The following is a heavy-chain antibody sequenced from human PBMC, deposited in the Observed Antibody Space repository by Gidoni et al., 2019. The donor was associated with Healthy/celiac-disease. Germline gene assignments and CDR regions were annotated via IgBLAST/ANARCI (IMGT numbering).Heavy chain of an antibody. J-gene: IGHJ5*02. V-gene: IGHV3-33*01. CDR1: GFTFSSYG. D-gene: IGHD1-26*01. Sequence: QVQLVESGGGVVQPGRSLRLSCAASGFTFSSYGMHWVRQAPGKGLEWVAVIWYDGSNKYYADSVKGRFTISRDNSKNTLYLQMNSLRAEDTAVYYCARDRMGATGDNWFDPWGQGTLVTVSS. CDR2: IWYDGSNK. CDR3: ARDRMGATGDNWFDP.